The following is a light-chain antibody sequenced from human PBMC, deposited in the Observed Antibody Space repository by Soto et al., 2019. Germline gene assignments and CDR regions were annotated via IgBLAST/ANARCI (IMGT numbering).Light chain of an antibody. J-gene: IGLJ1*01. Sequence: QSALTQPASASGSPGQSITISCTGTSSDVGGYNYVSWYQQHPGKAPKLMIYEVSNRPSGVSNRFSGSKSGNTASLTISGLQAEDEADYYFSSYTSSSTLVFGTGTKVTVL. V-gene: IGLV2-14*01. CDR2: EVS. CDR3: SSYTSSSTLV. CDR1: SSDVGGYNY.